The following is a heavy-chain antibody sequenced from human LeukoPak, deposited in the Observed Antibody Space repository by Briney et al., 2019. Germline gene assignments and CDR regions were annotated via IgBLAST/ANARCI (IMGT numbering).Heavy chain of an antibody. CDR1: GFTFSSYA. D-gene: IGHD2-2*01. CDR2: ISYDGSNK. CDR3: ARAVVPAAYLDY. J-gene: IGHJ4*02. Sequence: GGSLRLSCAASGFTFSSYAMHWVRQAPGKGLEWVAVISYDGSNKYYADSVKGRSTISRDNSKNTLYLQMNSLRAEDTAVYYCARAVVPAAYLDYWGQGTLVTVSS. V-gene: IGHV3-30-3*01.